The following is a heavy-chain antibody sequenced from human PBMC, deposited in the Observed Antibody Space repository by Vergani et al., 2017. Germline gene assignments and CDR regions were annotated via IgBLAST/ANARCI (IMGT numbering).Heavy chain of an antibody. CDR1: GFTFSSYA. D-gene: IGHD4-23*01. V-gene: IGHV3-23*01. CDR2: ISGSGGNT. J-gene: IGHJ6*02. CDR3: AKARDPNCKVGNCYSYYYGLDL. Sequence: EVQLLESGGGLVQPGGSLRLPCGASGFTFSSYAMTWVRQAPGKGLEWVSAISGSGGNTFYTDSVKGRFTISRDNSKDTLYLQMNSLRVEDTAIYYCAKARDPNCKVGNCYSYYYGLDLWGQGTTVTVSS.